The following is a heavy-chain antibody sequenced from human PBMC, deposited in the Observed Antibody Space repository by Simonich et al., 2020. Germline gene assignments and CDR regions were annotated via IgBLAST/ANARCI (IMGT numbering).Heavy chain of an antibody. J-gene: IGHJ4*02. CDR1: GYTFTSYG. CDR3: ARASRGTWWYYYFDY. CDR2: LIAYNGNT. Sequence: QVQLVQSGAEVKKPGASVKVSCKASGYTFTSYGISWGRQAPGQGLERIVWLIAYNGNTNYAQNLQGRVTMTTDTSTSTAYMELRSLRSDDTAVYYCARASRGTWWYYYFDYWGQGTLVTVSS. D-gene: IGHD2-15*01. V-gene: IGHV1-18*01.